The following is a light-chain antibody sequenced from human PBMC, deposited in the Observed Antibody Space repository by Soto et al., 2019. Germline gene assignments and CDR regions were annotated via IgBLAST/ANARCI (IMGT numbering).Light chain of an antibody. CDR1: QSVSSGY. CDR2: GAS. CDR3: QRYNNWPLT. V-gene: IGKV3D-15*01. Sequence: EIVLTQSPNTLSLSPGETATLSCRASQSVSSGYLVWYQQKPGQAPRLLIYGASTRATGIPDRFSGSGSGTDFTLTINSLQSEDFAVYYCQRYNNWPLTFGGGTKVDIK. J-gene: IGKJ4*01.